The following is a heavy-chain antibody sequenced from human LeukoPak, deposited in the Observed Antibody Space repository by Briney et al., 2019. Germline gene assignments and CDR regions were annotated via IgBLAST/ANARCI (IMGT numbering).Heavy chain of an antibody. J-gene: IGHJ6*03. V-gene: IGHV4-59*12. Sequence: PSETLSLTCTVSGASISSYYWSWIRQPPGKGLEWIGYIYYSGSTNYNPSLKSRITISLDTSKSQFSLKLSSVTAADTAVYYCARELRDPYYYYYYMDVWGKGTTVTVSS. CDR2: IYYSGST. CDR1: GASISSYY. CDR3: ARELRDPYYYYYYMDV. D-gene: IGHD4-17*01.